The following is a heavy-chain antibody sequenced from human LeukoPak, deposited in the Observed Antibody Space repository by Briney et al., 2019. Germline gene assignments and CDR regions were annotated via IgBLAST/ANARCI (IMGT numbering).Heavy chain of an antibody. Sequence: GGSLRLSCAASGFTFSSYAMSWVRQAPGKGLEWVSAISGGGGSTYYADSVKGRFTISRDYSKNTLYLQMNSLRAEDTAVYYCAKEVTAIRRGYFDYWGQGTLVTVSS. J-gene: IGHJ4*02. CDR1: GFTFSSYA. CDR3: AKEVTAIRRGYFDY. CDR2: ISGGGGST. V-gene: IGHV3-23*01. D-gene: IGHD2-21*02.